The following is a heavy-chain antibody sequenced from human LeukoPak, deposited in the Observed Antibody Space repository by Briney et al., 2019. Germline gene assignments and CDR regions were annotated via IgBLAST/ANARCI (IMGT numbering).Heavy chain of an antibody. CDR2: INHSGST. Sequence: PSETLSLTCAVYGGSFSGYYWSWIRQPPGKGLEWIGEINHSGSTNYNPSLKSRVTISVDTSKNQFSLKLSSVTAADTAVYYCARRVRPRSGYYRGTVDYWGQGTLVTVSS. J-gene: IGHJ4*02. CDR3: ARRVRPRSGYYRGTVDY. CDR1: GGSFSGYY. V-gene: IGHV4-34*01. D-gene: IGHD3-22*01.